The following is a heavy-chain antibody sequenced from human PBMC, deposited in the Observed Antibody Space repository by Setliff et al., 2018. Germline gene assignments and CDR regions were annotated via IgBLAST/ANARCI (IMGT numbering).Heavy chain of an antibody. V-gene: IGHV4-38-2*01. J-gene: IGHJ6*02. Sequence: LSLTCAVSGYSISSGYYWGWIRLPPGKGLEWIGSIFHSGSTYYNPSLKSRVTISVDTSKNQFSLKLSSVTAADTAVYYCARVNQYSSVWYNYYYGMDVWGQGTTVTVSS. CDR2: IFHSGST. CDR3: ARVNQYSSVWYNYYYGMDV. CDR1: GYSISSGYY. D-gene: IGHD6-19*01.